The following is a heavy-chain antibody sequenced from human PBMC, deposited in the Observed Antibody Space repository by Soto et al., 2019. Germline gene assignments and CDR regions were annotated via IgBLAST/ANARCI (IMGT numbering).Heavy chain of an antibody. Sequence: EVQLLESGGGLVQPGGSLRLSCEASGFTFSSNAMIWVRQAPGKGLEWVSAISDSGGSTYYADSVAGRFTISRDNSRHTLYLQMNSLRAEDTAIYYCAKALGRDFSDFDSWGQGTQVTVSS. CDR1: GFTFSSNA. CDR3: AKALGRDFSDFDS. V-gene: IGHV3-23*01. J-gene: IGHJ4*02. D-gene: IGHD3-10*01. CDR2: ISDSGGST.